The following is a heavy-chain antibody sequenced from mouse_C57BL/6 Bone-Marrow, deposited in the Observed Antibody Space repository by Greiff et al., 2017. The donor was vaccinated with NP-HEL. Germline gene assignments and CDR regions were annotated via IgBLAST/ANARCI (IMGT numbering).Heavy chain of an antibody. CDR2: IDPSDSEN. D-gene: IGHD1-2*01. J-gene: IGHJ1*03. CDR1: GYTFTSYW. Sequence: QVQLKQPGAELVRPGSSVKLSCKASGYTFTSYWMHWVKQRPIQGLEWIGNIDPSDSENHYNQKFKDKATLTVDKSSSTAYMQLSSLTSEDSAVYYCAREGGLLRPYWYFDVWGTGTTVTVSS. V-gene: IGHV1-52*01. CDR3: AREGGLLRPYWYFDV.